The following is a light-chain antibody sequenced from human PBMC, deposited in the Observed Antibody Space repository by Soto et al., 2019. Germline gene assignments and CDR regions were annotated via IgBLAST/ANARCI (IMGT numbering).Light chain of an antibody. J-gene: IGLJ7*01. V-gene: IGLV2-14*01. CDR3: SSYTSNSTRV. CDR2: DVS. Sequence: QAVLTQPASVSGSPGQSITISCTGTSSDVGGYNYVSWYQQHPGKAPKLMIYDVSNRPSGVSNRFSGSKSDNTASLTISGLQAEDEADYYCSSYTSNSTRVFGGGTQLTVL. CDR1: SSDVGGYNY.